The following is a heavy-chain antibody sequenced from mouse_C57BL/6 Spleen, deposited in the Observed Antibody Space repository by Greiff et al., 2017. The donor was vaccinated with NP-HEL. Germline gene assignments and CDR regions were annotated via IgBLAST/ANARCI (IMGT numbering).Heavy chain of an antibody. CDR2: IDPNSGGT. Sequence: QVQLKQPGAELVKPGASVKLSCKASGYTFTSYWMHWVKQRPGRGLEWIGRIDPNSGGTKYNEKFKSKATLTVDKPSSTAYMQLSSLTSEDSAVYYCAIYDGYYGDYWYFDVWGTGTTVTVSS. V-gene: IGHV1-72*01. J-gene: IGHJ1*03. CDR3: AIYDGYYGDYWYFDV. CDR1: GYTFTSYW. D-gene: IGHD2-3*01.